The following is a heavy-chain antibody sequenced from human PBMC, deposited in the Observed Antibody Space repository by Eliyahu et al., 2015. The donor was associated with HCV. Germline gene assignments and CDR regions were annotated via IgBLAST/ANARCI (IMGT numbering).Heavy chain of an antibody. CDR1: GFTFXXYA. CDR2: ISGSGGST. J-gene: IGHJ5*02. Sequence: EVQLLESGGGLVQPGGSLRLSCXASGFTFXXYAMSWVRXAXREGAGVXVSAISGSGGSTYYADSVKGRFTTSRDNSKNTLYLQMNSLRAEDTAVYYCAKVGGYSYGYGWFDPWGQGTLVTVSS. V-gene: IGHV3-23*01. D-gene: IGHD5-18*01. CDR3: AKVGGYSYGYGWFDP.